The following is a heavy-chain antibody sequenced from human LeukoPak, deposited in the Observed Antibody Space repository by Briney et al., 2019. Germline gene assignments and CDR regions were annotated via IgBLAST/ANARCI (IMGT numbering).Heavy chain of an antibody. CDR2: ISGSGGST. J-gene: IGHJ5*02. D-gene: IGHD2-15*01. Sequence: PGGSLRLSCAASGFTFSSYAMSWVRQAPGKGLECVSAISGSGGSTYYADSMKGRFTISRENSKNTLYMQMHTLRAADTAVYYCATSLPLAVPASANWFDPWGQGTLVTVSS. CDR1: GFTFSSYA. V-gene: IGHV3-23*01. CDR3: ATSLPLAVPASANWFDP.